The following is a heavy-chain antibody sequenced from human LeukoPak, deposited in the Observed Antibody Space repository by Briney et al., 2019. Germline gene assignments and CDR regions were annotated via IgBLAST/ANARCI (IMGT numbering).Heavy chain of an antibody. V-gene: IGHV3-23*01. J-gene: IGHJ4*02. Sequence: GGSLRLSCAASGFTFSSYAMSWVRQALGKGLEWVSAISGSGGSTYYADSVKGRFTISRDNSKNTLYLQMNSLRAEDTAVYYCAKLRTNNDYYDSSGYYSFCDYWGQGTLVTVSS. CDR2: ISGSGGST. CDR3: AKLRTNNDYYDSSGYYSFCDY. CDR1: GFTFSSYA. D-gene: IGHD3-22*01.